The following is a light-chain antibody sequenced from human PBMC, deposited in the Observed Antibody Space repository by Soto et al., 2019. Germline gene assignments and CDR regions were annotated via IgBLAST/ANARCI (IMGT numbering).Light chain of an antibody. V-gene: IGLV2-8*01. CDR2: EVS. J-gene: IGLJ1*01. Sequence: QSALTQPPSASGSPGQSVTISCTGTSSDVGAYNYVSWYQQHPGKAPKLMIHEVSKRPSGVPDRVSASKSGNTASLTVSGLQAEDEADYYCSSHGGSNNIYVFGTGTKVTVL. CDR3: SSHGGSNNIYV. CDR1: SSDVGAYNY.